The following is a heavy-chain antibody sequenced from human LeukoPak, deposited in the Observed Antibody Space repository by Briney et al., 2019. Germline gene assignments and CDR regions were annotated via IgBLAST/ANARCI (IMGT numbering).Heavy chain of an antibody. CDR3: ARSYSSGWYDYYFDY. V-gene: IGHV1-69*05. J-gene: IGHJ4*02. CDR1: GGTFSSYA. D-gene: IGHD6-19*01. CDR2: IIPIFGTA. Sequence: ASVKVSCKASGGTFSSYAISWVRQAPGQGLEWMGGIIPIFGTANYAHKFQGRVTITTDESTSTAYMELSSLRPEDTAVYYCARSYSSGWYDYYFDYWGQGTLVTVSS.